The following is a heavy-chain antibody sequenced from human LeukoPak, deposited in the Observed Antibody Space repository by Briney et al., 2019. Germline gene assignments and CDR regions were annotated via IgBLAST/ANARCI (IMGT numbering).Heavy chain of an antibody. CDR3: AKAPSYGSGSYYTT. D-gene: IGHD3-10*01. Sequence: PGGSLRLSCAASGFTFRSYAMSWVRQAPGKGLEWVSAISGSGGSTYYADSVKGRFTISRDNSKNTLYLQMNSLRAEDTAVYYCAKAPSYGSGSYYTTWGQGTLVTVSS. CDR2: ISGSGGST. J-gene: IGHJ5*02. CDR1: GFTFRSYA. V-gene: IGHV3-23*01.